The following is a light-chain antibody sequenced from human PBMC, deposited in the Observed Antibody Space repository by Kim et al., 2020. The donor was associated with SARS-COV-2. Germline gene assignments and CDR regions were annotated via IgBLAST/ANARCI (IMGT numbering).Light chain of an antibody. Sequence: SVGDRVTITCRSSQSISSWLAWYQQKPGKATKLLIYDASSLQSGVPSRCSGSGSGAEFTLTSGSVQRDDRATYNCQQDDSYPFSFGGGTKVDIK. CDR2: DAS. CDR1: QSISSW. J-gene: IGKJ4*01. CDR3: QQDDSYPFS. V-gene: IGKV1-5*01.